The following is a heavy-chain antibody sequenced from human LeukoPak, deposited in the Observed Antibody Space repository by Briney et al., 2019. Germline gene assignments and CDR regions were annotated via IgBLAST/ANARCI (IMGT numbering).Heavy chain of an antibody. CDR1: GFTFSSYS. V-gene: IGHV3-48*04. CDR3: ARDRAYSGYDLSY. D-gene: IGHD5-12*01. Sequence: PGGSLRLSCAASGFTFSSYSMNWVRQAPGKGLEWVSYISSSSSTIYYADSVKGRFTISRDNAKNSLYLQMNSLRAEDTAVYYCARDRAYSGYDLSYWGQGTLVTVSS. CDR2: ISSSSSTI. J-gene: IGHJ4*02.